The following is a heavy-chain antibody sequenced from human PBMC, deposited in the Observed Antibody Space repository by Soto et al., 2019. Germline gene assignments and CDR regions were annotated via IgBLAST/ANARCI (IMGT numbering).Heavy chain of an antibody. D-gene: IGHD3-3*01. J-gene: IGHJ3*01. Sequence: QVQLVQSGAEVRKPGSSVKVSCKAPGGTFSTYIISWVRQAPGQGLEWMGRIIPIPDITNYAQKCQGRVTVTADRSTSTAYMERTSLKSEDTAVYSCARDRITTRGDAFDLWGHGTMVTVSS. V-gene: IGHV1-69*08. CDR1: GGTFSTYI. CDR3: ARDRITTRGDAFDL. CDR2: IIPIPDIT.